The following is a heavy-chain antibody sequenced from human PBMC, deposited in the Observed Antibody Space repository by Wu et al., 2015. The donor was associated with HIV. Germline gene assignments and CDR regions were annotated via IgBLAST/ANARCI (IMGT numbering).Heavy chain of an antibody. CDR1: GYILTSYP. Sequence: QVQLVQSGAEVKKPGASVKVSCKASGYILTSYPIGWVRQAPGQGLEWMGRIIPIFGTANYAQKFQGRVTITADESTSTAYMELSSLRSEDTAVYYCARDPGPYGQLAASAFSWGQGTLVTVSS. CDR3: ARDPGPYGQLAASAFS. CDR2: IIPIFGTA. V-gene: IGHV1-69*13. D-gene: IGHD6-25*01. J-gene: IGHJ4*02.